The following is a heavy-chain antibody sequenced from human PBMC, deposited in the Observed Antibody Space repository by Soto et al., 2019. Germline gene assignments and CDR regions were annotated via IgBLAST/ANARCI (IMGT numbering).Heavy chain of an antibody. CDR2: TYYRSKWYN. Sequence: SQTLSLTCAVSGDSVSSNNIAWNWLRQSPWRGLEWLGRTYYRSKWYNEYAVSVRSRITINPDTSKSQFSLQLNSVTPEDTAVYYCARDRWYEGATYYYYYGMDVWGQGTTVTVSS. D-gene: IGHD1-26*01. CDR3: ARDRWYEGATYYYYYGMDV. J-gene: IGHJ6*02. V-gene: IGHV6-1*01. CDR1: GDSVSSNNIA.